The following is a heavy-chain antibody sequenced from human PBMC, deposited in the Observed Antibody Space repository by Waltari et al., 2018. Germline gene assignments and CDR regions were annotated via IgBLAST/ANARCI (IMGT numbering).Heavy chain of an antibody. Sequence: QVQLQESGPGLVKPSETLSLHCTVSGGLISSHSRTWTRQPPGQGLELIGYIYYSVITNYNPSLKSRVTISVDTSKNQFSLKLSSVTAADTAVYYCATHLSFNYGMDVWGQGTTVTVSS. CDR3: ATHLSFNYGMDV. D-gene: IGHD3-10*01. V-gene: IGHV4-59*11. J-gene: IGHJ6*02. CDR2: IYYSVIT. CDR1: GGLISSHS.